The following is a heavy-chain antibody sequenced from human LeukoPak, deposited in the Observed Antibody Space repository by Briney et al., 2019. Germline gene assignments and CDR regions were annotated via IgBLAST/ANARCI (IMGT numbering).Heavy chain of an antibody. J-gene: IGHJ4*02. CDR1: GYSISSGYY. D-gene: IGHD4-17*01. CDR2: IFHTGSS. Sequence: SETLSLTCTVSGYSISSGYYWGWIRQPPGKGLEWIANIFHTGSSYYHPSLESRLSISVDKSKNQLSLNLNSVTAADTAVYYCARAGTNLGDYDYWGQGTLVTVSS. CDR3: ARAGTNLGDYDY. V-gene: IGHV4-38-2*02.